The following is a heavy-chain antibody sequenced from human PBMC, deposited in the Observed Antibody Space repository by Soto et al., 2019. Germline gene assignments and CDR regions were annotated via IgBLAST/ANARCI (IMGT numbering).Heavy chain of an antibody. D-gene: IGHD2-15*01. J-gene: IGHJ4*02. CDR3: AREGYCSGGSCYSFLDY. CDR1: GYTFTVYY. V-gene: IGHV1-2*04. Sequence: GPVKVSCKASGYTFTVYYMHWVRQAPGQGLEWMGWINPNSGGTNYAQKFQGWVTMTRDTSISTAYMELSRLRSDDTAVYYCAREGYCSGGSCYSFLDYWGQGTLVTVSS. CDR2: INPNSGGT.